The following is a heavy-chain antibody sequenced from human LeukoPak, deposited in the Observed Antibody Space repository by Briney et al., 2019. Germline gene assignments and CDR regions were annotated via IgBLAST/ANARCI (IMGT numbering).Heavy chain of an antibody. CDR3: AASPPHCGPDCPFDY. CDR2: IHPGVSDT. CDR1: GFTLTDRW. D-gene: IGHD2-21*02. Sequence: GESLKISCKASGFTLTDRWIAWVRQMPGRGLEWVGIIHPGVSDTPKSPSFQGQVVISVDRSISTAYLQWNSLKASETAIYYCAASPPHCGPDCPFDYWGQGTLVTVSS. J-gene: IGHJ4*02. V-gene: IGHV5-51*01.